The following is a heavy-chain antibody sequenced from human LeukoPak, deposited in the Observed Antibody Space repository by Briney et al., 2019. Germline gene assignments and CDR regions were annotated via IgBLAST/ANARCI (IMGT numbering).Heavy chain of an antibody. Sequence: SVKVSCKASGGTFSSYAISWVRQAPGQGLEWMGGIIPIFGTANYVQKFQGRVTITADESTSTAYMELSSLRSEDTAVYYCASGSSGYGYYYYMDVWGKGTTVTVSS. V-gene: IGHV1-69*01. CDR2: IIPIFGTA. D-gene: IGHD3-22*01. CDR1: GGTFSSYA. J-gene: IGHJ6*03. CDR3: ASGSSGYGYYYYMDV.